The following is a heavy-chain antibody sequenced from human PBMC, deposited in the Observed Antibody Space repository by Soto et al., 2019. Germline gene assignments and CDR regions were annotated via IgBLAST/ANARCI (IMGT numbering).Heavy chain of an antibody. J-gene: IGHJ3*02. CDR3: ARAGLRARDAFDI. CDR2: INQDGSEK. Sequence: LRLSCAASGFTFSLYWMSWVRQAPGKGLEWVANINQDGSEKNYVDSIKGRFTISRDNAKNSLYLQMDSLRVEDTAVYYCARAGLRARDAFDIWGQGTMVTVSS. CDR1: GFTFSLYW. D-gene: IGHD6-6*01. V-gene: IGHV3-7*03.